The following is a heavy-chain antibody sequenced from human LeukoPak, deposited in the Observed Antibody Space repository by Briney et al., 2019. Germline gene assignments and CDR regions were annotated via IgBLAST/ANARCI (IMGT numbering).Heavy chain of an antibody. Sequence: ASVKVSCKASGYTFTSYYMHWVRQAPGQGLEWMGIINPSGGSTSYAQKFQGRVTMTRDMSTSTVYMELSSLRSEDTAVYYCARGRGSGSFWGNYFDYWGQGTLATVSS. J-gene: IGHJ4*02. CDR1: GYTFTSYY. CDR2: INPSGGST. CDR3: ARGRGSGSFWGNYFDY. V-gene: IGHV1-46*01. D-gene: IGHD3-10*01.